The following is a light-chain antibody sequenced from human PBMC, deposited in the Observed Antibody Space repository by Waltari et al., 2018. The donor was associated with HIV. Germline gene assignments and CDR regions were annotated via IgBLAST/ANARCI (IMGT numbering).Light chain of an antibody. CDR1: QSVPANY. J-gene: IGKJ2*01. V-gene: IGKV3-20*01. CDR3: QQSYSTPDT. CDR2: AAS. Sequence: EIVLTQSPGTLSLSPGERVTLSCRASQSVPANYVAWYQQKPAQAPRLLIYAASSRATGIPDRFSGGGSGTDFTLTISSLQPEDFATYYCQQSYSTPDTFGQGTKLEIK.